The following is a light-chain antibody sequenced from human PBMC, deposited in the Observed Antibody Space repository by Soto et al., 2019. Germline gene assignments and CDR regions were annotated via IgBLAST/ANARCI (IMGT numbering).Light chain of an antibody. CDR1: QKISTN. CDR3: QQYNNWPYT. V-gene: IGKV3-15*01. Sequence: VMTQSPATLSLSPGESATLSCRASQKISTNLAWYQQKPGQAPRLLISGASSRATGMPARFNGSGSGTEFSLTIHSLQSEDLAFYFCQQYNNWPYTFGQGTKVDIK. CDR2: GAS. J-gene: IGKJ2*01.